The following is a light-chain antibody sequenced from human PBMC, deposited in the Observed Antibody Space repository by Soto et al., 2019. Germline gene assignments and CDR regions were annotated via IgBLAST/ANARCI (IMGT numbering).Light chain of an antibody. V-gene: IGKV3-11*01. J-gene: IGKJ4*01. Sequence: DIVLTQSPGTLSLSPGERATLSCRASQSVSNYLAWYQQKSGQAPRLLIYDASKRATGIPARFSGSGSGTDFTLTISSLEPEDFAVYYCQQRSNWPLTFGGGTKVDIK. CDR3: QQRSNWPLT. CDR1: QSVSNY. CDR2: DAS.